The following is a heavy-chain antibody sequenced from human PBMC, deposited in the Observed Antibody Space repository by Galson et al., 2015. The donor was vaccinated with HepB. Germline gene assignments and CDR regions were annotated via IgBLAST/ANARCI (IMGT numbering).Heavy chain of an antibody. V-gene: IGHV3-33*01. CDR2: IGFDGSKK. CDR1: GFTFSSFG. Sequence: SLRLSCAASGFTFSSFGMHWVRQAPGKGLEWVAVIGFDGSKKYYGDSVKGRFTISRDNSKNTLDLQMNSLRVEDTGVYYCAREQHDAFDIWGQGTMVTVSS. CDR3: AREQHDAFDI. J-gene: IGHJ3*02.